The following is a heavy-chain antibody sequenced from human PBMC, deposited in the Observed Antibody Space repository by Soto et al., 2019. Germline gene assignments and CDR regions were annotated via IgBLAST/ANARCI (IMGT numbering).Heavy chain of an antibody. CDR3: AKTETFNGYYNAFDY. V-gene: IGHV3-23*01. CDR2: ISGGGGST. D-gene: IGHD3-9*01. Sequence: EVQLSESGGGLVQPGGSLRLSCAASGFSFAGYALTWVRLAPGKGLEWVASISGGGGSTYYADSVKGRFSISRDNSNRMVYLQMGSLTAGDTDVYYCAKTETFNGYYNAFDYWGQGTRVTVSS. J-gene: IGHJ4*02. CDR1: GFSFAGYA.